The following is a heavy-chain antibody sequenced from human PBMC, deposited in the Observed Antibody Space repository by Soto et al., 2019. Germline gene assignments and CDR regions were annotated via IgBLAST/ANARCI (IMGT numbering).Heavy chain of an antibody. D-gene: IGHD2-15*01. CDR2: ISYDGSNK. CDR1: GLPFSSYG. V-gene: IGHV3-30*03. Sequence: QVQLVESGGGVVQPGRSLRLSCAASGLPFSSYGMHWVRQAPCKGLEWVAHISYDGSNKHYTDSVKGRFTISRDNSKNMLYLQMSSLRAEDTAVYYCAGGQYFFDSCGQGTRVSVSS. J-gene: IGHJ4*02. CDR3: AGGQYFFDS.